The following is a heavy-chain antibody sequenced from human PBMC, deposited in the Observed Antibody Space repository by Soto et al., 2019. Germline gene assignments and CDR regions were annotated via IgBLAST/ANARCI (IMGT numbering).Heavy chain of an antibody. CDR2: IKSKTDGGTT. CDR1: GFTFSNAW. CDR3: ATDGYSGSVYYYYGMDV. Sequence: GGSLRISCAASGFTFSNAWMSWVRQAPGKGLEWVGRIKSKTDGGTTDYAAPVKGRFTISRDESKNTLYLQMNSLKTEDTAVYYCATDGYSGSVYYYYGMDVWGQGTTVTVSS. D-gene: IGHD1-26*01. J-gene: IGHJ6*02. V-gene: IGHV3-15*01.